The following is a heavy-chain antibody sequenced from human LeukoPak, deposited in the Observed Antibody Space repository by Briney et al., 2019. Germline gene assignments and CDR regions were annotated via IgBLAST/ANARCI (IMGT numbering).Heavy chain of an antibody. V-gene: IGHV1-3*01. Sequence: ASVKVSCKASGYTFTGYYMHWVRQAPGQRLEWMGWINAGNGNTKYSQKFQGRVTITRDTSASTAYMELSSLRSEDTAVYYCARDCANQDFWSGLYYYYYGMDVWGQGTTVTVSS. D-gene: IGHD3-3*01. CDR3: ARDCANQDFWSGLYYYYYGMDV. J-gene: IGHJ6*02. CDR1: GYTFTGYY. CDR2: INAGNGNT.